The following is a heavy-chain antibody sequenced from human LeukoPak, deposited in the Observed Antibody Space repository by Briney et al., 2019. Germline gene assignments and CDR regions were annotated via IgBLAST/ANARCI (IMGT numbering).Heavy chain of an antibody. D-gene: IGHD3-10*01. CDR1: GFTFTTYA. J-gene: IGHJ4*02. Sequence: PGGSLRLSCAASGFTSGFTFTTYAMSWVRQAPGKGLEWVSSISGVGGSTYYADSVKGRFTISRDNSKDTLFLQMNSLSAEDTAVYYCAKQRYGSGNYLVHFDYWGRGTLVTVSS. CDR3: AKQRYGSGNYLVHFDY. CDR2: ISGVGGST. V-gene: IGHV3-23*01.